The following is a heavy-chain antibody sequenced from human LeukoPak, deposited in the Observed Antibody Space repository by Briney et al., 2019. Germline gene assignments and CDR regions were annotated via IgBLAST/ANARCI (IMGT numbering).Heavy chain of an antibody. V-gene: IGHV4-39*01. Sequence: SETLSLTCTVSGGSISSNTYYWGWIRQPPGKGLEWIGSISYSGSTYYNPSLKSRVTISVDTSKNQFSLKLSSVTAADTAVYYCASPLVGGTTFPDDWGQGTLVTVSS. CDR1: GGSISSNTYY. D-gene: IGHD1-26*01. CDR3: ASPLVGGTTFPDD. CDR2: ISYSGST. J-gene: IGHJ4*02.